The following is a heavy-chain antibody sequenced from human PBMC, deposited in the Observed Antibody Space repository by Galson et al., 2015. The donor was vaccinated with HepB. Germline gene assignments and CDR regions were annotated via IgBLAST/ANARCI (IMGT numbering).Heavy chain of an antibody. D-gene: IGHD5-24*01. CDR2: ISGSGGSA. CDR1: GFTFSSYA. V-gene: IGHV3-23*01. J-gene: IGHJ4*02. CDR3: AKGARQGWDFDY. Sequence: SLRLSCAASGFTFSSYAMSWVRQAPGKGLEWVSAISGSGGSAYYADSVKGRFTISRDNSKNTLYLQMNSLRAEDTAVYYCAKGARQGWDFDYWGQGTLVTVSS.